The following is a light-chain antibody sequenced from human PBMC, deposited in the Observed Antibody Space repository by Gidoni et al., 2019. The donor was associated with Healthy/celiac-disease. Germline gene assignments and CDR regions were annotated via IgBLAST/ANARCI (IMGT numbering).Light chain of an antibody. V-gene: IGKV1-39*01. CDR3: PQSYSTSMYT. CDR1: QSISSY. Sequence: DIQMTQSPSSLSASVGDRVTITCRASQSISSYLNWYQQKPGKAPKLLIYAASSLQSGVPSLFSGRVSGTDFTLTISILQPEDFAPYYFPQSYSTSMYTFGQGTKLELK. CDR2: AAS. J-gene: IGKJ2*01.